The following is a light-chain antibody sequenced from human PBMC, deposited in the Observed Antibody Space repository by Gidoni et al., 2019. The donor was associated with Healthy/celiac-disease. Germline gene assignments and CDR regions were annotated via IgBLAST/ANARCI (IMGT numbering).Light chain of an antibody. CDR1: QGISSA. CDR3: QQFNSYHPFT. V-gene: IGKV1-13*02. Sequence: AIQFPPSPSSLSSSVGDRVTITCRARQGISSALAWYQQKPGKAPKLLIDDASSLEIGVPSRFRGSGSGTDCTITISSMQPEDFATYYCQQFNSYHPFTFGPXTKVDIK. J-gene: IGKJ3*01. CDR2: DAS.